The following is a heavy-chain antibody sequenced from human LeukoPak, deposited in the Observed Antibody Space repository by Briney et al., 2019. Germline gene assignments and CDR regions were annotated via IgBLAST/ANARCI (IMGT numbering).Heavy chain of an antibody. CDR2: ISGSGGST. D-gene: IGHD2-2*01. Sequence: PGGSLRLSCAASGFTFSSYAMSWVRQAPGKGLEWVSAISGSGGSTYYADSVKGRFAISRDNSKNTLYLQMNSLRAEDTAVYYCAKDPIVVVPAAHDYWGQGTLVTVSS. CDR1: GFTFSSYA. J-gene: IGHJ4*02. V-gene: IGHV3-23*01. CDR3: AKDPIVVVPAAHDY.